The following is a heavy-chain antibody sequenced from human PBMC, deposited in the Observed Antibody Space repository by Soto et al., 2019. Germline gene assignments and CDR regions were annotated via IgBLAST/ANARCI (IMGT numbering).Heavy chain of an antibody. Sequence: QVQLVQSGAEVKEPGDSVRVSCEASGYTFTAYYIHWVRQAPGQGLEWMGWINPKFGDTTYAQDFQGRPTLTRDMSISTVYMDLSRLTSDDTAIYYCARNMDYYYGPGSGNGHGVWGQGTTVNVFS. CDR1: GYTFTAYY. CDR2: INPKFGDT. CDR3: ARNMDYYYGPGSGNGHGV. D-gene: IGHD3-10*01. J-gene: IGHJ6*02. V-gene: IGHV1-2*02.